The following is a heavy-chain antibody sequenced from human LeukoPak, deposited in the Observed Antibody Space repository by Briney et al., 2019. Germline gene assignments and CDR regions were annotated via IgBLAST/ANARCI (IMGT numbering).Heavy chain of an antibody. V-gene: IGHV1-3*01. CDR3: ARGPPPDTAMVGRSGVGY. D-gene: IGHD5-18*01. CDR1: GYTFTSYG. J-gene: IGHJ4*02. CDR2: INAGNGNT. Sequence: ASVKVSCKASGYTFTSYGISWVRQAPGQGLEWMGWINAGNGNTKYSQKFQGRVTITRDTSASTAYMELSSLRSEDTAVYYCARGPPPDTAMVGRSGVGYWGQGTLVTVSS.